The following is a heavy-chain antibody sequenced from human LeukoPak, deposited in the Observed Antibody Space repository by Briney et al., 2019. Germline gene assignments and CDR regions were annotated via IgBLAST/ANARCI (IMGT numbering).Heavy chain of an antibody. Sequence: PGGSLRLSCAASGFTFSSYGMHWVRQAPGKGLEWVAAIWYDGSNEFCADSVKGRFTISRDNSKNTLYLQMNSLRAEDTAVYYCVRDMGSSWYGPIDYWGQGTLVTVSS. CDR2: IWYDGSNE. V-gene: IGHV3-33*08. J-gene: IGHJ4*02. CDR1: GFTFSSYG. D-gene: IGHD6-13*01. CDR3: VRDMGSSWYGPIDY.